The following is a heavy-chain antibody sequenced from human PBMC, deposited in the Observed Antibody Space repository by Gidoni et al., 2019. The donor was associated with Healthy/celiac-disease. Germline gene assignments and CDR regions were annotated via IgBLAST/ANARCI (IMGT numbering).Heavy chain of an antibody. CDR1: GFTFDDYD. D-gene: IGHD3-9*01. V-gene: IGHV3-9*01. CDR3: AKARLRGPRQLRYFDWLLGPFDY. J-gene: IGHJ4*02. Sequence: EVQLVESGGGLVQPGRSLRLSCAASGFTFDDYDMHCVRQAPGKGLEWVSGISWNSGSIGYADSVKGRFTISRDNAKNSLYLQMNSLRAEDTALYYCAKARLRGPRQLRYFDWLLGPFDYWGQGTLVTVSS. CDR2: ISWNSGSI.